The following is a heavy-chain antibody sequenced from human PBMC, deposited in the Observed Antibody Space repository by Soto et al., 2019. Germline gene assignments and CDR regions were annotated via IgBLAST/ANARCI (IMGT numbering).Heavy chain of an antibody. CDR2: IYHSGST. Sequence: ASETLSLTCAVSGGSISSSNWWSWVRQPPGKGLEWIGEIYHSGSTNYNPSLKSRVTISVDKSKNQFSLKLSSVTAADTAVYYCARFVPAAIHHGMDVWGQGTTVTVSS. D-gene: IGHD2-2*02. CDR1: GGSISSSNW. CDR3: ARFVPAAIHHGMDV. J-gene: IGHJ6*02. V-gene: IGHV4-4*02.